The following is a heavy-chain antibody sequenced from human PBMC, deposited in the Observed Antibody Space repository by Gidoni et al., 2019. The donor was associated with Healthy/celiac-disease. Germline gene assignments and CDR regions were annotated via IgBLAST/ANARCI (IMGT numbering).Heavy chain of an antibody. CDR2: ISYDGSNK. J-gene: IGHJ3*02. V-gene: IGHV3-30*18. CDR1: GFTFSSSG. CDR3: AKAGYSGYDRLDAFDI. Sequence: QVQLVESGGGVVQPGRSRRPSWSASGFTFSSSGMHWVRQAPGKGLEWVAVISYDGSNKYYADSVKGRFTISRDNSKNTLYLQMNSLRAEDTAVYYCAKAGYSGYDRLDAFDIWGQGTMVTVSS. D-gene: IGHD5-12*01.